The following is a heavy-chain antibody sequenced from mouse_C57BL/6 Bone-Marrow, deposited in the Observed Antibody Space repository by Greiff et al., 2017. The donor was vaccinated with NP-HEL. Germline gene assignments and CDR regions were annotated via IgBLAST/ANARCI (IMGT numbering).Heavy chain of an antibody. D-gene: IGHD1-1*01. Sequence: QVQLQQPGAELVKPGASVKLSCKASGYTFTSYWMQWVKQRPGQGLEWIGEIDPSDSYTNYNQKFKGKATLTVDTSSSTAYMQLSSLTSEDSAVYYCARELTEFAYWGQGTLVTVSA. CDR1: GYTFTSYW. V-gene: IGHV1-50*01. CDR3: ARELTEFAY. CDR2: IDPSDSYT. J-gene: IGHJ3*01.